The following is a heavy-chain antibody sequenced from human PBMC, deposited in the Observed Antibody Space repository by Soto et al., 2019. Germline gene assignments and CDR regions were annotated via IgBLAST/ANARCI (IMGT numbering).Heavy chain of an antibody. CDR1: GCTVGSYG. Sequence: QVQLVESGGGVVQPGRSQRLSCAASGCTVGSYGMHWVRQAPGKGLEWVAVLSRDGGTKYYADSVKGRFTISRDNSRNTLFLEMNSLRGDDMAVYYCTGEVASGYWGQGTLVTVSS. D-gene: IGHD2-8*02. J-gene: IGHJ4*02. CDR3: TGEVASGY. CDR2: LSRDGGTK. V-gene: IGHV3-30*03.